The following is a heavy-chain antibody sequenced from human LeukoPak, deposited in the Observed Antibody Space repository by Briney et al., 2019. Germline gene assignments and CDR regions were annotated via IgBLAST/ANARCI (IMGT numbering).Heavy chain of an antibody. D-gene: IGHD5-18*01. V-gene: IGHV4-59*08. CDR3: ARSRLWLPFDY. Sequence: PSETLSLTCTVSGGSISSYYWSWIRQPPGKGLEWIGYIYYSGSTNYNPSLKSRVTISVDTSKNQFSLKLSSVTAADTAVCYCARSRLWLPFDYWGQGTLVTVSS. CDR2: IYYSGST. J-gene: IGHJ4*02. CDR1: GGSISSYY.